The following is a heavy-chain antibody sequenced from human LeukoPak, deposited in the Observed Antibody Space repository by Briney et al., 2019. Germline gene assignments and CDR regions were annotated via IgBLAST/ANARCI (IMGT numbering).Heavy chain of an antibody. Sequence: SETLSLTCAVYGGSFSGYYWSWIRQPPGKGLEWIGEINHSGSTNYNPSLKSRVAISVDTSKNQFSLKLSSVTAADTAVYYCARGRGYSYGYGSFDYWGQGTLVTVSS. CDR1: GGSFSGYY. J-gene: IGHJ4*02. D-gene: IGHD5-18*01. CDR3: ARGRGYSYGYGSFDY. V-gene: IGHV4-34*01. CDR2: INHSGST.